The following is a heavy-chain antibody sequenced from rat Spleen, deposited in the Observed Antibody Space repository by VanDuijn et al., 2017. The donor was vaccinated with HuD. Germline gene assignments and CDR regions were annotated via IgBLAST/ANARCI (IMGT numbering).Heavy chain of an antibody. D-gene: IGHD1-12*03. CDR3: ARHGQIYNYGGYYPSGVMDA. V-gene: IGHV3-1*01. Sequence: EVQLQESGPGLVKPSQSLSLTCSVTGYSITSNYWGWIRKFPGNKMEWIGHISYSGSTSYNPSLKSRISITRDTSKNQFFLQLNSVTTEDTATYYCARHGQIYNYGGYYPSGVMDAWGQGASVTVSS. J-gene: IGHJ4*01. CDR2: ISYSGST. CDR1: GYSITSNY.